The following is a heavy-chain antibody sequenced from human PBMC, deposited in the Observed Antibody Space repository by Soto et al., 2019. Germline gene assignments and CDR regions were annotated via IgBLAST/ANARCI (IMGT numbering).Heavy chain of an antibody. CDR1: GGSVSSGSYY. J-gene: IGHJ4*02. V-gene: IGHV4-61*01. D-gene: IGHD6-13*01. CDR3: ATGLATSGPKD. Sequence: QVQLQESGPGLVKPSETLSLTCTVSGGSVSSGSYYWTWIRQPPGKGLEWLGYIYHSGSINYNPSLKSRVTISIDTSKNEFALKLNSVTAADTAVYYCATGLATSGPKDGGQGAMVTVSS. CDR2: IYHSGSI.